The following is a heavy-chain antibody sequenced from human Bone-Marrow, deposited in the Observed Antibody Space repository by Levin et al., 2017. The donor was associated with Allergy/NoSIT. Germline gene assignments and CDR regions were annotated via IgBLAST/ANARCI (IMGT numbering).Heavy chain of an antibody. V-gene: IGHV3-30-3*01. CDR3: ARASPYSSSWYHLGSFDY. Sequence: GESLKISCAASGFTFSSYAMHWVRQAPGKGLEWVAVISYDGSNKYYADSVKGRFTISRDNSKNTLYLQMNSLRAEDTAVYYCARASPYSSSWYHLGSFDYWGQGTLVTVSS. J-gene: IGHJ4*02. CDR2: ISYDGSNK. CDR1: GFTFSSYA. D-gene: IGHD6-13*01.